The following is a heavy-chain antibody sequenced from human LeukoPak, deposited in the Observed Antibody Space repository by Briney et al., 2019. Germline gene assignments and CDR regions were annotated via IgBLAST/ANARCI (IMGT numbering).Heavy chain of an antibody. V-gene: IGHV1-8*03. Sequence: ASVKVSCKASGYTFTSYDINWVRQATGQGLEWMGWMNPNSGNTGYAQKFQGRVTITRNTSISTAYMELSSLRSEDTAVYYCAREAHYYDSSGFSPTGAFDIWGQGTMVTVSS. CDR2: MNPNSGNT. J-gene: IGHJ3*02. D-gene: IGHD3-22*01. CDR3: AREAHYYDSSGFSPTGAFDI. CDR1: GYTFTSYD.